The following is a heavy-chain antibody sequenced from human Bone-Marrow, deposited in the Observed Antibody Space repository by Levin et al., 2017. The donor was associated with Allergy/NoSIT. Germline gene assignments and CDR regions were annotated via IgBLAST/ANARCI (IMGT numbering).Heavy chain of an antibody. V-gene: IGHV3-9*01. J-gene: IGHJ4*02. D-gene: IGHD3-16*01. CDR1: GFIFDDYA. Sequence: GGSLRLSCAASGFIFDDYAMHWVRQAPGKGLEWISTLSWNSGDIGYADSVKGRFTISRDNAKNSLYLQMNSVRPDDTALYYCVKGMYSYAYYYFDHWGQGTLVTVSS. CDR2: LSWNSGDI. CDR3: VKGMYSYAYYYFDH.